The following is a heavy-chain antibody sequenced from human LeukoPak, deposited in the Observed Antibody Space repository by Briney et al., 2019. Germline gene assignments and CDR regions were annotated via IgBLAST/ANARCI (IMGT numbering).Heavy chain of an antibody. CDR3: AKGRFLEWLLSLFDY. CDR2: ISWNSGSI. CDR1: GFTFDDYA. V-gene: IGHV3-9*03. Sequence: PGRSLRLSCAASGFTFDDYAMHWVRQAPGKGLEWVSGISWNSGSIGYADSVKGRFTISRDNAKNSLYLQMNSLRAEDMALYYCAKGRFLEWLLSLFDYWGQGTLVTVSS. D-gene: IGHD3-3*01. J-gene: IGHJ4*02.